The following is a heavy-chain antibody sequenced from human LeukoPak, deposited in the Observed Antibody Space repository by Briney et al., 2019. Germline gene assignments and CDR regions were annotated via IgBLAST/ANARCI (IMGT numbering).Heavy chain of an antibody. CDR3: TRDTPGIAASVSGG. CDR1: GLSVSHNY. Sequence: PGGSLRLSCTASGLSVSHNYTNWARHAPGRGLEWVTLIYSGGNTHYADSVKGPFTISRDNSKNTLYLQMSSLRVEDTAVYYCTRDTPGIAASVSGGWGWGTLIIVSS. V-gene: IGHV3-53*01. CDR2: IYSGGNT. J-gene: IGHJ4*02. D-gene: IGHD6-13*01.